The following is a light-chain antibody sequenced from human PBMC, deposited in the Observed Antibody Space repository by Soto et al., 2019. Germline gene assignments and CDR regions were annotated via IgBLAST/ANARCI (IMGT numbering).Light chain of an antibody. Sequence: EIVVTQSPGTLSLSPGERAALSCRASRSLSSTSLAWYQQRPGQAPRLLIYDVSSRATGIPDRFSGSGSGTDFTLTINRLEPDDFAVYYCQQYGSSPRTFGQGTKV. CDR2: DVS. V-gene: IGKV3-20*01. CDR1: RSLSSTS. CDR3: QQYGSSPRT. J-gene: IGKJ1*01.